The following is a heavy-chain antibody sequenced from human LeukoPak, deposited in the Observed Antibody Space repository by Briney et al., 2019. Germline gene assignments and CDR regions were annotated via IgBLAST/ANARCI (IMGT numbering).Heavy chain of an antibody. CDR1: GGSISSGVYY. CDR2: IYYSGST. J-gene: IGHJ4*02. Sequence: PSQTLSLTCTVSGGSISSGVYYWSWIRQHPGKGLEWIGYIYYSGSTYYNPSLKSRVSISVDTSKNQFSLRLSSVTAADTAMYFCARAYSRSYSHFDDWAREPWSPSPQ. D-gene: IGHD1-26*01. V-gene: IGHV4-31*03. CDR3: ARAYSRSYSHFDD.